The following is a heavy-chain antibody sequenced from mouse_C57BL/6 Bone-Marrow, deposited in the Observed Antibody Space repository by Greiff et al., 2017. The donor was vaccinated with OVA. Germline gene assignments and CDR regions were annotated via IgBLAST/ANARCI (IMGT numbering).Heavy chain of an antibody. J-gene: IGHJ1*03. D-gene: IGHD2-13*01. Sequence: EVQGVESGGGLVQSGRSLRLSCATSGFTFSDFYMEWVRQAPGKGLEWIAASRNKANDYTTEYSESVKGRFIVSRDTSQSILYLQMNALRADDTAIYYCARDGDYYLYFDVWGTGTTVTVSS. CDR3: ARDGDYYLYFDV. V-gene: IGHV7-1*01. CDR1: GFTFSDFY. CDR2: SRNKANDYTT.